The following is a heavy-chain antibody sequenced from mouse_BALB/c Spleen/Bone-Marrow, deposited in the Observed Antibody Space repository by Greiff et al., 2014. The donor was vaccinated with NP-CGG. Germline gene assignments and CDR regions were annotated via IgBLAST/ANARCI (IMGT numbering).Heavy chain of an antibody. J-gene: IGHJ4*01. Sequence: EVKLVESGPDLVKPSQSLSLTCTVTGSSITSGYSWHWIRQFPGNKLEWMGYIHYSGTTVYNPSLKSRISITRDTSNNQLFLQLNSVTSEDTATYYCARFAGTPYTMDYWGQGTSVTVSS. V-gene: IGHV3-1*02. CDR3: ARFAGTPYTMDY. CDR1: GSSITSGYS. CDR2: IHYSGTT. D-gene: IGHD4-1*01.